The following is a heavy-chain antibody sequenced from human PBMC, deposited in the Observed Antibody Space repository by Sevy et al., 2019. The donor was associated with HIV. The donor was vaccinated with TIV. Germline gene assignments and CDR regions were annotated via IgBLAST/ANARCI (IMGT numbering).Heavy chain of an antibody. V-gene: IGHV3-9*01. J-gene: IGHJ4*02. Sequence: GGSLRLSCAASGFTFDDYAMHWVRQAPGKGLEWVSGISWNSGTIGYAGSVKGRFTISRDNAKNSLYLQMNSLRAEDTASYYCARQRGVVLVPAAPFDYWGQGTLVTVSS. D-gene: IGHD2-2*01. CDR3: ARQRGVVLVPAAPFDY. CDR1: GFTFDDYA. CDR2: ISWNSGTI.